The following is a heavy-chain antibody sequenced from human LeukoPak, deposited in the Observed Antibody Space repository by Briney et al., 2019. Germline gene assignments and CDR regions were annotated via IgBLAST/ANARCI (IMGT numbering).Heavy chain of an antibody. CDR1: GYSFTSYW. CDR2: IYPGDSDT. Sequence: GESLKISCKGSGYSFTSYWIGWVRQMPGEGLEWMGIIYPGDSDTRYSPSFQGQVTISADKSITTAYLQWSSLKASDSAMYYCARSVVVGDFDYWGQGTLVTVSS. D-gene: IGHD3-22*01. V-gene: IGHV5-51*01. CDR3: ARSVVVGDFDY. J-gene: IGHJ4*02.